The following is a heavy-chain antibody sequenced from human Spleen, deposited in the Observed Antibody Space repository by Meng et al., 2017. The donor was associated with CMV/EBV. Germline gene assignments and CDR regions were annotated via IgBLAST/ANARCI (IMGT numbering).Heavy chain of an antibody. CDR2: TYYRSKWHN. J-gene: IGHJ3*02. D-gene: IGHD3-3*01. CDR1: GDSVSSNNAA. V-gene: IGHV6-1*01. Sequence: SQTLSLTCAISGDSVSSNNAAWNWIRQSPSRGLEWLGRTYYRSKWHNEYAVSVKSRITVNPDTSKNQFSLKLSSVTAADTAVYYCASGDLQITIFGLVIMSGTFDIWGRGTMVTVSS. CDR3: ASGDLQITIFGLVIMSGTFDI.